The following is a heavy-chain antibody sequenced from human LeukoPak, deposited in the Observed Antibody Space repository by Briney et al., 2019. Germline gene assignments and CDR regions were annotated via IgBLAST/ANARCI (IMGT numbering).Heavy chain of an antibody. CDR2: LNPNNGGT. J-gene: IGHJ6*03. CDR3: ARGLGNYGDDGIYYMDV. Sequence: ASVKVSCKASGYNFISYYIHWVRQAPGQGLEWMGWLNPNNGGTNYAQRFEGWVTMTRDTSITTAYMELSRLTSDDTAVYYCARGLGNYGDDGIYYMDVWGIGTTVTVSS. CDR1: GYNFISYY. D-gene: IGHD4-17*01. V-gene: IGHV1-2*04.